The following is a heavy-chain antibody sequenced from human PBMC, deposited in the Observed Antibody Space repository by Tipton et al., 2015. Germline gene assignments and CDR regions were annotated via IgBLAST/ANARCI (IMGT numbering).Heavy chain of an antibody. V-gene: IGHV4-59*01. Sequence: TLSLTCTVSSASITSYYWSWIRQPPGKGLEWIGYLYYSGSTNYNPSLKSRVTISVDTSKNQFSLKLSSVTAADTAVYYCARDHSGDYGDYVDWGQGTLVTVSS. CDR2: LYYSGST. D-gene: IGHD4-17*01. J-gene: IGHJ4*02. CDR3: ARDHSGDYGDYVD. CDR1: SASITSYY.